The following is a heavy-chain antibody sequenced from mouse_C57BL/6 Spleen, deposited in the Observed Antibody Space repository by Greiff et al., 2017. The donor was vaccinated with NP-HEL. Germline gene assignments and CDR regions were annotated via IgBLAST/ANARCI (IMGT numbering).Heavy chain of an antibody. V-gene: IGHV3-6*01. Sequence: EVKLQESGPGLVKPSQSLSLTCSVTGYSITSGYYWNWIRQFPGNKLEWMGYISYDGSNNYNPSLKNRISITRDTSKNQFFLKLNSVTTEDTATYYCAREGTTVVGAMDYWGQGTSVTVSS. CDR1: GYSITSGYY. CDR2: ISYDGSN. CDR3: AREGTTVVGAMDY. J-gene: IGHJ4*01. D-gene: IGHD1-1*01.